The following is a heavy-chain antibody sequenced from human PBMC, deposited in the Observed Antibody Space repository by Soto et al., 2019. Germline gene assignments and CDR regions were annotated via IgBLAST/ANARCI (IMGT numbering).Heavy chain of an antibody. J-gene: IGHJ4*02. CDR1: GFIFKMYW. D-gene: IGHD3-10*01. Sequence: GGSLRLSCAASGFIFKMYWMHWVRQSPGKGLVWIXRXYXXXTXSXXXDXXXXGFTISRDNVNDTLYLQMKNLRAEDSGLYYCTRGPRPISTGTGAYWGQGTQVTVSS. CDR2: XYXXXTXS. CDR3: TRGPRPISTGTGAY. V-gene: IGHV3-74*01.